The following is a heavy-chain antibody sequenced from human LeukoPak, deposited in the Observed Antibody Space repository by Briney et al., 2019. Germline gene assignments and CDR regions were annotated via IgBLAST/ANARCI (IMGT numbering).Heavy chain of an antibody. D-gene: IGHD4-17*01. V-gene: IGHV3-23*01. CDR1: GFTFSSYA. J-gene: IGHJ4*02. Sequence: GGSLRLSCAASGFTFSSYAMSWVRQAPGKGLDWVSAISGSGGSTYYADSVKGRFTISRDNSKNTLYLQMNSLGAEDTAVYYCAEDRDYGDSDYWGQGTLVTVSS. CDR3: AEDRDYGDSDY. CDR2: ISGSGGST.